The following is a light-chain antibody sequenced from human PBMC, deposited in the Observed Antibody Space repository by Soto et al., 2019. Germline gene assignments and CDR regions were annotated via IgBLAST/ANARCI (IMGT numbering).Light chain of an antibody. CDR1: QSVSSY. Sequence: EIVLTQSPATLSLSPGERATLSCRASQSVSSYLAWYQQKPGQAPRLLIYGGSSRATGIPVRFSGSGSETDLTLTISSLEPEDFAVYYCQQRSNWRITFGQGTRLEIK. V-gene: IGKV3-11*01. CDR2: GGS. CDR3: QQRSNWRIT. J-gene: IGKJ5*01.